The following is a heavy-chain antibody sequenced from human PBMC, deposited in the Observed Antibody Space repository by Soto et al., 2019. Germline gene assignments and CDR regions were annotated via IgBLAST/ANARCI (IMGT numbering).Heavy chain of an antibody. CDR1: GFTFSSYA. V-gene: IGHV3-23*01. CDR2: ISGSGGST. CDR3: AKATYYYDSSGYYPFDY. D-gene: IGHD3-22*01. Sequence: WGSLRLSCAASGFTFSSYAMSWVRQSPGKGLEWVSGISGSGGSTYYADSVKGRFTISRDNSKNTLYLQMNSLRAEDTAVYYCAKATYYYDSSGYYPFDYWGQGTLVTVSS. J-gene: IGHJ4*02.